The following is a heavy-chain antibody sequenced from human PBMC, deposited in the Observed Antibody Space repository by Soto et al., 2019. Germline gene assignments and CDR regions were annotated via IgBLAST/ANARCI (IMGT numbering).Heavy chain of an antibody. J-gene: IGHJ6*02. V-gene: IGHV3-30-3*01. CDR1: GFTFRNYA. D-gene: IGHD2-15*01. CDR2: ISYDGSNK. CDR3: ARVDREEIAVVVGVRPGEYVVDV. Sequence: QVQLVESGGGVVQPGRSLRLSCAASGFTFRNYAMHWVRQAPGKGLECVAVISYDGSNKFYRDYVKGRFTISRDNSKNTLYLQINSLRYEDTAVYYCARVDREEIAVVVGVRPGEYVVDVCGQGTTVTVSS.